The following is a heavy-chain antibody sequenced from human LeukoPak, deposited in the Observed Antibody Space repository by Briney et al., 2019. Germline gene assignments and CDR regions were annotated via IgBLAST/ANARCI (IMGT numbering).Heavy chain of an antibody. CDR2: VKQGGTEK. D-gene: IGHD6-13*01. CDR1: GFTFSSYW. J-gene: IGHJ4*02. CDR3: ARLYSGAGYFDY. Sequence: GGSLRLSCAASGFTFSSYWMSWVRQAPGKGLEWVATVKQGGTEKYYMDSVKGRFSISRDNAKNSLLLQMSSLRADDTAVYYCARLYSGAGYFDYWGQGTLVTVSS. V-gene: IGHV3-7*01.